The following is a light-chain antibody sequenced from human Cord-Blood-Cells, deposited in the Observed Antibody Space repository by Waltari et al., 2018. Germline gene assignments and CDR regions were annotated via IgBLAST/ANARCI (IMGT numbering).Light chain of an antibody. V-gene: IGKV1-5*03. J-gene: IGKJ1*01. CDR2: KAS. Sequence: DIQMTQSPSTLSASVGDRVTINCRASQSISSWLVWYQQKPGKAPKLLIYKASSLESGGPSRFSGSGSGTEFTLTISSLQPDDFATYYCQQYNSYSTFGQGTKVEIK. CDR3: QQYNSYST. CDR1: QSISSW.